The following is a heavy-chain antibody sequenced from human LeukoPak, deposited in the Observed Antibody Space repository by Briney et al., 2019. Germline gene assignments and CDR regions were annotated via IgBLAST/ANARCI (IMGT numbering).Heavy chain of an antibody. V-gene: IGHV3-21*01. Sequence: GGSLRLSCAASGFTFNIYTINWVRQAPGKGLEWVSSISSSGTNIYYADSVKGRFTVSRGNAKNSLFLQMNSLRAEDTAVYYCARVAGYCDSTSNCYSDYWGQGTLVTVSS. J-gene: IGHJ4*02. CDR3: ARVAGYCDSTSNCYSDY. CDR1: GFTFNIYT. D-gene: IGHD2-2*01. CDR2: ISSSGTNI.